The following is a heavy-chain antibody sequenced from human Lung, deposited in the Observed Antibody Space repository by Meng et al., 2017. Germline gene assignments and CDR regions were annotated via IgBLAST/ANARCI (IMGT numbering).Heavy chain of an antibody. CDR2: INHSVST. D-gene: IGHD4-11*01. CDR1: GGSFSDYY. J-gene: IGHJ4*02. V-gene: IGHV4-34*01. Sequence: GSLRLSCVVSGGSFSDYYWSWIRQPPGKGLEWIGEINHSVSTNYNPSLESRATISVDTSQNNLSLKLSSVTAADSAVYYCARGPTTMAHDFDYWGQGTLVTVSS. CDR3: ARGPTTMAHDFDY.